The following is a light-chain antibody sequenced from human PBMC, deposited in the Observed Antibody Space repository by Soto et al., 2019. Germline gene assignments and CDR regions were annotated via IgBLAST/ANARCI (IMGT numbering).Light chain of an antibody. CDR3: QSYDSSLSGWV. J-gene: IGLJ3*02. Sequence: QPVLTQPPSVSGAPGQRVTFSCTGSRSNIGAGYDVHWYQQLPGTAPKLLIYGNSNRPSGVPDRFSGSKSDTSASLAITGLQAEDEADYYCQSYDSSLSGWVFGGGTKLTVL. CDR2: GNS. CDR1: RSNIGAGYD. V-gene: IGLV1-40*01.